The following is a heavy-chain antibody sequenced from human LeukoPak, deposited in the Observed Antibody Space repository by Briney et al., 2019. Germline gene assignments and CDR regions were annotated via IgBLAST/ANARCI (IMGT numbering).Heavy chain of an antibody. CDR1: GFTFSRYA. CDR3: AKGFGDTTFAVVTANDY. J-gene: IGHJ4*02. V-gene: IGHV3-23*01. CDR2: ISGVGDRT. D-gene: IGHD3-3*01. Sequence: PGGSLRLSCAASGFTFSRYAMTWVRQAPGKGLEWVSTISGVGDRTYFADSVKGRFTVSRDNSKSTLYLQMNRLRAEDTAVYYCAKGFGDTTFAVVTANDYWGQGILVIVSS.